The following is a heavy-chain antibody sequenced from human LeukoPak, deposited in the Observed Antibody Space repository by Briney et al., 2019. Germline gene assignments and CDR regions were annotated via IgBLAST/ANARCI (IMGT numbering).Heavy chain of an antibody. Sequence: ASVKVSCKASGGTFSSYAISWVRQAPGQGLEWMGGIIPIFGTANYAQKFQGRVTITTDESTSTAYMELSSLRSEDTAAYYCASSPEYSSSLTPGALYYFDYWGQGTLVTVSS. J-gene: IGHJ4*02. V-gene: IGHV1-69*05. D-gene: IGHD6-6*01. CDR1: GGTFSSYA. CDR2: IIPIFGTA. CDR3: ASSPEYSSSLTPGALYYFDY.